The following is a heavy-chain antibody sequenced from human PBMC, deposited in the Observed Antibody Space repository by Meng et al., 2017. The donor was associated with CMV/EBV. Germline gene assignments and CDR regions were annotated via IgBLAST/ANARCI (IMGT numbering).Heavy chain of an antibody. CDR1: GFTFSSYA. CDR2: IYSGGSST. J-gene: IGHJ4*02. CDR3: AKGGEGYSYGYDY. D-gene: IGHD5-18*01. Sequence: ETLSLTCAASGFTFSSYAMSWVRQAPGKGLEWVSVIYSGGSSTYYADSVKGRFTIFRDNSKNTLYLQMNSLRAEDTAVYYCAKGGEGYSYGYDYWGQGTLVTVSS. V-gene: IGHV3-23*03.